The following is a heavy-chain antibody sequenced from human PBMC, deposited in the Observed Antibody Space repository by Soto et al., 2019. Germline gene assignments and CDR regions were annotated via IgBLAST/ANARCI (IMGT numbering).Heavy chain of an antibody. D-gene: IGHD3-3*01. CDR2: INPSGGIT. Sequence: ASVKVSCKASGYTLTSYYMHWVRQAPGKGLEWMGIINPSGGITSYAQKFQGRFTITRDTATSTVYMELSSLRAEDTAVYYCVRGGYLDYGRGYYYNNYGMDVWGQGTTVTVSS. CDR1: GYTLTSYY. V-gene: IGHV1-46*01. J-gene: IGHJ6*02. CDR3: VRGGYLDYGRGYYYNNYGMDV.